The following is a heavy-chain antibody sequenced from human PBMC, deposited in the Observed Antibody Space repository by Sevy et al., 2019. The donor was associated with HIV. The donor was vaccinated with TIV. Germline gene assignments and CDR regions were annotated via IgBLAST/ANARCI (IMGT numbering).Heavy chain of an antibody. Sequence: GGSLRLSCTASGFTFSDYYMSWIRQAPGKGLEWVSYISSSGSTIYYADSVKGRFTISRDNAKNSLYLQMNSLRAEDTAVYYCARDGVGPTRHAFDIWGQGTMVTVSS. CDR2: ISSSGSTI. D-gene: IGHD1-26*01. CDR1: GFTFSDYY. CDR3: ARDGVGPTRHAFDI. J-gene: IGHJ3*02. V-gene: IGHV3-11*01.